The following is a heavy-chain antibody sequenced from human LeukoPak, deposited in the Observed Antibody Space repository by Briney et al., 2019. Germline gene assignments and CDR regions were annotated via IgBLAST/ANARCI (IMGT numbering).Heavy chain of an antibody. Sequence: SETLSLTCAVYGGSFSGYYWSWIRQPPGKGLEWIGYIYYSGSTNYNPSLKSRVTISVDTSKNQFSLKLSSVTAADTAVYYCARHGLHGRDYFDYWGQGTLVTVSS. CDR1: GGSFSGYY. CDR2: IYYSGST. CDR3: ARHGLHGRDYFDY. V-gene: IGHV4-59*08. J-gene: IGHJ4*02. D-gene: IGHD4-11*01.